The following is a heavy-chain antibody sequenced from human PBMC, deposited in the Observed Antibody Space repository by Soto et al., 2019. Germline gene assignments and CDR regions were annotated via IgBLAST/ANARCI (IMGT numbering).Heavy chain of an antibody. J-gene: IGHJ4*02. D-gene: IGHD1-26*01. V-gene: IGHV3-7*03. CDR1: GFAFNDYW. CDR3: ARDKFSGTYYVRGITYYFDY. Sequence: EVQLVESGGGLVQPGGSLRLSCAASGFAFNDYWMGWVRQAPGKGLEWVANIKQDEGEKNYVDSVKGRFTISRDNAKNSLYLQMTSLTAEDTAVYFCARDKFSGTYYVRGITYYFDYWGQGALVTVS. CDR2: IKQDEGEK.